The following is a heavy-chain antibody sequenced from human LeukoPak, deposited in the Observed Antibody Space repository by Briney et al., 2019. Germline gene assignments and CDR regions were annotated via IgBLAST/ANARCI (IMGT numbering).Heavy chain of an antibody. CDR1: GGSISSSSYY. CDR2: IYTSGST. J-gene: IGHJ6*03. D-gene: IGHD4-17*01. CDR3: AREVTTSYYYYYMDV. Sequence: PSETLSLTCTVSGGSISSSSYYWSWIRQPAGKGLEWIGRIYTSGSTNYNPSLKSRVTISVDTSKNQFSLKLSSVTAADTAVYYCAREVTTSYYYYYMDVWGKGTTVTVSS. V-gene: IGHV4-61*02.